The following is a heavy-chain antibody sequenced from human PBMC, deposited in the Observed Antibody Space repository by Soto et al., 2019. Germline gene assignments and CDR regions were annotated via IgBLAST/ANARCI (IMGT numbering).Heavy chain of an antibody. V-gene: IGHV4-30-4*01. D-gene: IGHD2-15*01. CDR1: GGSISSGDYY. CDR3: ARADVVVVAATMRAGWFDP. CDR2: IHYSGST. J-gene: IGHJ5*02. Sequence: QVQLQESGPGLVKPSQTLSLTCTFSGGSISSGDYYWSWIRQPPGKGLEWIGYIHYSGSTYYNPSLKSRVTISLDTSKNQFSLKLSSVTAADTAVYYCARADVVVVAATMRAGWFDPWGQGTLVTVSS.